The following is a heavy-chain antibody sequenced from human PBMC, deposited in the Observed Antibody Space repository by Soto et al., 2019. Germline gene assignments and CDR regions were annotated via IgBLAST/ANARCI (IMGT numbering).Heavy chain of an antibody. Sequence: GESLKISCKGSGYSFTSYWIGWVRQMPGKGLEWMGIIYPGDSDTRYSPSFQGQVPISADKSISTAYLQWSSLKASDTAMYYCARPYDSSGYSLSPIFNWGQGTLVTVSS. D-gene: IGHD3-22*01. V-gene: IGHV5-51*01. CDR3: ARPYDSSGYSLSPIFN. CDR2: IYPGDSDT. CDR1: GYSFTSYW. J-gene: IGHJ4*02.